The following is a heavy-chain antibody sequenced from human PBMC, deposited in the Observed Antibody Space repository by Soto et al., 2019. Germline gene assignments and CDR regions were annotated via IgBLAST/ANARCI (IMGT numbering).Heavy chain of an antibody. CDR1: GGSISSSSYY. CDR3: ARDRQAVVAATPYYYYYGMDV. V-gene: IGHV4-39*07. Sequence: PSETLSLTCTVSGGSISSSSYYWGWIRQPPGKGLEWIGSIYYSGSTYYNPSLKSRVTISVDTSKNQFSLKLSSVTAADTAVYYCARDRQAVVAATPYYYYYGMDVWGQGTTVTVSS. D-gene: IGHD2-15*01. CDR2: IYYSGST. J-gene: IGHJ6*02.